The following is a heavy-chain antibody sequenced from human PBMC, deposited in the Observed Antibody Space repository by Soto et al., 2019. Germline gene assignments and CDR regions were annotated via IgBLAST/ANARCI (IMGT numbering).Heavy chain of an antibody. V-gene: IGHV1-69*01. CDR3: VRTYYQWEALHYFDF. J-gene: IGHJ4*02. CDR2: IIPIFGTT. CDR1: GGTFSRYG. D-gene: IGHD1-26*01. Sequence: QVQLVQSGAEVKKPGSSVKVSCTASGGTFSRYGFTWVRQAPGQGFQWMGGIIPIFGTTHYEQNFQGRLSITADESTSTVYMDLSSLRSDDTAIYFCVRTYYQWEALHYFDFWGQGTLVTVSS.